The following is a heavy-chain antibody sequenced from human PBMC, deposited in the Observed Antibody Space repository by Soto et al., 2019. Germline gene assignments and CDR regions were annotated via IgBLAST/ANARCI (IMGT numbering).Heavy chain of an antibody. J-gene: IGHJ4*02. V-gene: IGHV3-30*18. D-gene: IGHD3-10*01. CDR1: GFSFSSYG. CDR2: ISFDGSDK. CDR3: AKGLLWFGEYLSSFDY. Sequence: QVQLVESGGGVVQPGRSLRLSCAASGFSFSSYGVHWVRQAPGKGLEWGAIISFDGSDKYYADSVKGRFTISRDNSKSMVYLQMNSLRAEDTAVYYCAKGLLWFGEYLSSFDYWGQGTLVTVSS.